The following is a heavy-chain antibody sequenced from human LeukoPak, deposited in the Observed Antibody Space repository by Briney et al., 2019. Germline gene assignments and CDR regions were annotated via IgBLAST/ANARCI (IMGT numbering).Heavy chain of an antibody. D-gene: IGHD3-3*01. Sequence: ASVKVSCKTSGYSFTDYYIHWVRQAPGQGLEWMGWINTKSGRTSSARKFQGRVAMTRDPSITTVYMDMAWLTSDDTAIYFCARADFIDAGPYLIGPWGQGTLVTVSS. CDR2: INTKSGRT. CDR3: ARADFIDAGPYLIGP. J-gene: IGHJ5*02. V-gene: IGHV1-2*02. CDR1: GYSFTDYY.